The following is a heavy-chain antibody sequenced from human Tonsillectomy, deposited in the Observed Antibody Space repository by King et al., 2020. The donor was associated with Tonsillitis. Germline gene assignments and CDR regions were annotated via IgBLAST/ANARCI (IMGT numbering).Heavy chain of an antibody. CDR2: IIPIFGAA. Sequence: QVQLVESGAEVKKPGSSVKVSCKASGGTFSSYAISWVRQAPGQGLEWMGGIIPIFGAANYAQKFQGRVTITADESTSTAYMELSSLRSEDTAVYYCAGRNWNDVVGQADYGMDVWGQGTTVTVSS. J-gene: IGHJ6*02. CDR1: GGTFSSYA. CDR3: AGRNWNDVVGQADYGMDV. V-gene: IGHV1-69*01. D-gene: IGHD1-1*01.